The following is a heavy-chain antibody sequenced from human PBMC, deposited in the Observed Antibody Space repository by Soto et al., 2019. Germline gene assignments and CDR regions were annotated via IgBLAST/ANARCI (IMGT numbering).Heavy chain of an antibody. CDR3: ASRQRLGAFDY. Sequence: GASVKVSCKASGYTFTTYATHWVRQAPGQRLEWMGWINAGNGNTKYSQRFQGRVTLTSDTSATTAYMELSSLRSEDTAIYYCASRQRLGAFDYWGQGTPVTAPQ. J-gene: IGHJ4*02. V-gene: IGHV1-3*01. CDR1: GYTFTTYA. D-gene: IGHD1-26*01. CDR2: INAGNGNT.